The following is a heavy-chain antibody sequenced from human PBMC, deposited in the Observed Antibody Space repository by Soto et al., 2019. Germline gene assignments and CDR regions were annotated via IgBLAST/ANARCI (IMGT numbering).Heavy chain of an antibody. V-gene: IGHV1-3*01. CDR1: GYTFPSYA. Sequence: GASVKVYCKASGYTFPSYAMHWVRQAPGQRLEWMGWINAGNSNTKYSQKLQGRVTITRDTSASTAYMELSSLRSEDTAVFYCARTRLWFGDPHLYGMDVWGQGTTVTVSS. CDR2: INAGNSNT. D-gene: IGHD3-10*01. CDR3: ARTRLWFGDPHLYGMDV. J-gene: IGHJ6*02.